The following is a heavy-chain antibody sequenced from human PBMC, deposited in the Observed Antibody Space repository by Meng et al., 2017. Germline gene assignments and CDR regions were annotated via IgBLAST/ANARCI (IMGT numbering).Heavy chain of an antibody. CDR1: GFTFSSYA. J-gene: IGHJ4*02. V-gene: IGHV3-30*04. D-gene: IGHD6-19*01. CDR2: ISYDGSNK. Sequence: GESLKISCAASGFTFSSYAMHWVRQAPGKGLEWVAVISYDGSNKYYADSVKGRFTISRDNSKNTLYLQMNSLRAEDTAVHYCARDAAVLSGVQWLVQGGFTDYWGQGTLVTVSS. CDR3: ARDAAVLSGVQWLVQGGFTDY.